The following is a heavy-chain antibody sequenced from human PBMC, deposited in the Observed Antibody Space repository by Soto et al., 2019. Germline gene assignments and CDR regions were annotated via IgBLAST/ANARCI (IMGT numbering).Heavy chain of an antibody. D-gene: IGHD5-12*01. CDR3: ARGRGYSGYDSDY. V-gene: IGHV3-33*01. J-gene: IGHJ4*02. CDR2: IFYDGSNK. CDR1: GFTFSSYG. Sequence: GGSLRLSCAASGFTFSSYGMHWVSQAPGKGLEWVAVIFYDGSNKYYADSVKGRFTISRDISKNTLYLQMNSLRAEDTAVYYCARGRGYSGYDSDYWGQGTLVTVSS.